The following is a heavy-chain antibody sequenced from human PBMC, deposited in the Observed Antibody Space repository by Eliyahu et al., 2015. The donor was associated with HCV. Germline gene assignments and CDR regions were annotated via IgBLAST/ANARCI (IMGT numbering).Heavy chain of an antibody. CDR1: GFTFSGXG. Sequence: EEQLVESGGXLVQPGGSLRLSCAASGFTFSGXGMYWVRQTPGKGLVWVSQIKNDASTAYADSVKGRFTISRDNAKNTLYLEMTGLRAEDTAVYYCARGGIGCFDLWGRGTLVTVSS. D-gene: IGHD3-22*01. V-gene: IGHV3-74*01. CDR3: ARGGIGCFDL. J-gene: IGHJ2*01. CDR2: IKNDAST.